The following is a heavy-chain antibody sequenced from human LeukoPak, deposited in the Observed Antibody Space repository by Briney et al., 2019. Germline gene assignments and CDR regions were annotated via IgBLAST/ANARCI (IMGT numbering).Heavy chain of an antibody. Sequence: GGSLRLSCAASGFTFSTYAMSWVRQAPGKGLEWVSGISSGGNTYYADSVKGRFTTSRDNSENTLNLQMNSLRAEDTAIYYCAKARAGDITAAFNYWGQGTLVTVSS. J-gene: IGHJ4*02. CDR1: GFTFSTYA. CDR2: ISSGGNT. V-gene: IGHV3-23*01. CDR3: AKARAGDITAAFNY. D-gene: IGHD6-13*01.